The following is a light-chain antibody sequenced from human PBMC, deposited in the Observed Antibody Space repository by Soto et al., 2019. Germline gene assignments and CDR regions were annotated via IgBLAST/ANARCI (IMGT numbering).Light chain of an antibody. CDR2: DVS. J-gene: IGLJ2*01. V-gene: IGLV2-14*01. CDR1: SSDVGGYNY. CDR3: SSYTSSNTII. Sequence: QSALTQPASVSGSPGQSITISCTGTSSDVGGYNYVSWYQQHPGKAPKLMIYDVSDRPSVVSNRLSGSKSGNTASLTISGLQAEDEADYYCSSYTSSNTIIFGGGTKVTVL.